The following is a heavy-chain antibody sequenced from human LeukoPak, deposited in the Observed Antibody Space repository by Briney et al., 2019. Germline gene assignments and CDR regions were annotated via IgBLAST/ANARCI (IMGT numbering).Heavy chain of an antibody. J-gene: IGHJ4*02. CDR1: GFTFSDHG. V-gene: IGHV3-48*01. D-gene: IGHD3-22*01. CDR2: ISGSRSTI. CDR3: ARAATTMIVASDY. Sequence: GGSLRLSCAASGFTFSDHGMHWVRQAPGKGLEWVSYISGSRSTIYYADSVKGRFTISRDNAKNSLYLQMNSLGAEDTAMYYCARAATTMIVASDYWGQGTLVTVSS.